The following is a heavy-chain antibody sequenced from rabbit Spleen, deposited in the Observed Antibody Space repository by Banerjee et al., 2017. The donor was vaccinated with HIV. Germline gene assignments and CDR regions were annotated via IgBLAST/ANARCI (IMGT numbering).Heavy chain of an antibody. V-gene: IGHV1S45*01. J-gene: IGHJ4*01. D-gene: IGHD4-2*01. CDR3: ARDFAGVIGWKFCL. Sequence: QEQLEESGGGLVKPEGSLTLTCKASGFSFSDRDVMCWVRQAPGKGLERIACINTYTANSVSATGATGRFIISRTSSTTVTLQMTSLTAADTASYFCARDFAGVIGWKFCLWGPGTLVTVS. CDR2: INTYTANS. CDR1: GFSFSDRDV.